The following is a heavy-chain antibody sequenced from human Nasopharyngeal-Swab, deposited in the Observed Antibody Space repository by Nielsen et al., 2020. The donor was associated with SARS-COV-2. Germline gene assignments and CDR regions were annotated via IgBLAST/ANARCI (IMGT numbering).Heavy chain of an antibody. V-gene: IGHV7-4-1*02. J-gene: IGHJ6*02. Sequence: ASVKVSCKASGDTFTSYAMNWVRLAPGQGLEWMGWINTNTGNPTYAQGFTGRFVFSLDTSASTAYLQISSLKAEDTAVYYCARARGQPHNYYYYGMDVWGQGTTVTVSS. CDR1: GDTFTSYA. CDR3: ARARGQPHNYYYYGMDV. CDR2: INTNTGNP.